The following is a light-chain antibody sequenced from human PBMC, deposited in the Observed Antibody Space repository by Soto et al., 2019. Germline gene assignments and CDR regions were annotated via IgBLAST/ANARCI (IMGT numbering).Light chain of an antibody. V-gene: IGKV3-20*01. Sequence: EIVMTQSPATLSVSPGERATLSCRASQSVSSDLAWYHQKPGQAPRLLIYGASSRATGIPDRFSGSGSGTDFTLTISRLEPEDFAVYYCQQYGSSPFTFGQGTKVDI. J-gene: IGKJ1*01. CDR2: GAS. CDR3: QQYGSSPFT. CDR1: QSVSSD.